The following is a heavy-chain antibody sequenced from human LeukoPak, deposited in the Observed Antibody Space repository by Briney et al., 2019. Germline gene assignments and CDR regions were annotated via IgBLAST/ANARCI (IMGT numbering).Heavy chain of an antibody. V-gene: IGHV4-39*01. CDR3: ARPYGSCSGASCYNYFDY. CDR1: GGSISSSSYY. Sequence: PSETLSLTCTVSGGSISSSSYYWGWIRHPPGKGLEWIGPIYYSGSTYYNPSLRSRVTISVDTSKNQFSLKLSSVTAADTAVYYCARPYGSCSGASCYNYFDYWGQGTLVTVSS. CDR2: IYYSGST. J-gene: IGHJ4*02. D-gene: IGHD2-2*02.